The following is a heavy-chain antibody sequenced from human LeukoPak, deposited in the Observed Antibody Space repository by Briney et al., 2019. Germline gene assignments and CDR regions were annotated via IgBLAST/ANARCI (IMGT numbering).Heavy chain of an antibody. J-gene: IGHJ4*02. D-gene: IGHD5-18*01. CDR2: ISSSRSYI. CDR3: AREDTAMVIPFDY. Sequence: GGSLRLSCAASGFTFSSYSMNWVRQAPRKGLEWVSSISSSRSYIYYADSVKGRFTISRDNAKNSLYLQMNSLRAEDTAVYYCAREDTAMVIPFDYWGQGTMVTVSS. CDR1: GFTFSSYS. V-gene: IGHV3-21*01.